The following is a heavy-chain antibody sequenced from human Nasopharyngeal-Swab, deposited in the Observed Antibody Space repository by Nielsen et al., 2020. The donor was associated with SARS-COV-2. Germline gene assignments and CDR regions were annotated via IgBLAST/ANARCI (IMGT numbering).Heavy chain of an antibody. V-gene: IGHV4-31*03. Sequence: SETLSLTCTVSGGSISSGGYYWSWIRQHPGKGLEWIGYIYYSRSTYYNPSLKSRVTISVDTSKNQFSLKLSSLTAADTAVYYCARYYPRFLHAFDIWGQGTMVTVSS. CDR1: GGSISSGGYY. CDR2: IYYSRST. D-gene: IGHD3-3*01. J-gene: IGHJ3*02. CDR3: ARYYPRFLHAFDI.